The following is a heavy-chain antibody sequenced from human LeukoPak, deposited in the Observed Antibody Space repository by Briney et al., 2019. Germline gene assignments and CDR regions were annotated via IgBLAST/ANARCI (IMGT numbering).Heavy chain of an antibody. CDR3: ARGKGFCSGGSCHFDS. CDR2: INTATGNT. D-gene: IGHD2-15*01. Sequence: ASVKVSCKASGYTLSTYAMHWVRQAPGQSLEWMGWINTATGNTKYSQEFQGRVTFTRDTSASTAYIELSTLRSEDTAVYHCARGKGFCSGGSCHFDSWGQGTLVTVSS. CDR1: GYTLSTYA. J-gene: IGHJ4*02. V-gene: IGHV1-3*04.